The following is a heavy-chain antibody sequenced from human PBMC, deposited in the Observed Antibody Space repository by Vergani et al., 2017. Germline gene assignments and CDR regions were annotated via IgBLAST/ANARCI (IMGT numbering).Heavy chain of an antibody. J-gene: IGHJ4*02. CDR1: GITFKNAW. D-gene: IGHD3-16*01. CDR2: IRSKNDGGTV. CDR3: TRDRLDDSYAYFDY. V-gene: IGHV3-15*01. Sequence: EVQVVESGGGLIKPGGSLRLSCVVSGITFKNAWINWVRQAPGKGLEWIGRIRSKNDGGTVDYAAPLKGRFTISRDDSKDSAFLLVNNLKTEDTAVYYCTRDRLDDSYAYFDYWGQGTRVTVSS.